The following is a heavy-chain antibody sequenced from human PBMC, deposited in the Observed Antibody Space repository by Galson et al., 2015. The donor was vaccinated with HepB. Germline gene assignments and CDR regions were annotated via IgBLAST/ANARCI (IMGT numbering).Heavy chain of an antibody. CDR3: ARLINYYGGLDAFDI. CDR2: IYPGDSDT. CDR1: GSSFTSYW. J-gene: IGHJ3*02. V-gene: IGHV5-51*01. Sequence: QSGAEVKKPGESLKISCKGSGSSFTSYWIGWVRQMPGKGLEWMGIIYPGDSDTRYSPSFQGQVTFSADKSISTAYLQWSSLKASDTAMYYCARLINYYGGLDAFDIWGQGTMVTVSS. D-gene: IGHD4-23*01.